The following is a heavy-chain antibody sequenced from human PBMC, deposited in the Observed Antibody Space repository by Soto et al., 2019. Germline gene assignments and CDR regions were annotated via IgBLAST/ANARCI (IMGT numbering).Heavy chain of an antibody. CDR1: GGTFCSYA. CDR2: IIPIFGTA. Sequence: SVKVSCKASGGTFCSYAISWVRQAPGQGLEWMGGIIPIFGTANYAQKFQGRVTITADESTSTAYMELSSLRSEDTAVYYCARRNDYGDARANYYYYGMDVWGQGTTVTVSS. CDR3: ARRNDYGDARANYYYYGMDV. J-gene: IGHJ6*02. D-gene: IGHD4-17*01. V-gene: IGHV1-69*13.